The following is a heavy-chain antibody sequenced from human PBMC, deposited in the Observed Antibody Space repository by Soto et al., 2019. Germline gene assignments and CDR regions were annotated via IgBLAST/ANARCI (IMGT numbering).Heavy chain of an antibody. Sequence: PGGSLRLSCAASGFTFSSYNMNWVRQAPGKGLEWLSYITSKGSTRKYADSVKGRFTVSRDNAKNSLYLQLNSLRDEDTAVYYCAKEKQPCTDTTCYSGPFDSWGQGTLVT. V-gene: IGHV3-48*02. D-gene: IGHD2-21*01. CDR2: ITSKGSTR. J-gene: IGHJ4*02. CDR3: AKEKQPCTDTTCYSGPFDS. CDR1: GFTFSSYN.